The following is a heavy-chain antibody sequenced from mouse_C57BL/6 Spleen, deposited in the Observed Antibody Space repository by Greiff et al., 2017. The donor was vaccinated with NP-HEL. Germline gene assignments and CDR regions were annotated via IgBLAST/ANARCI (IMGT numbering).Heavy chain of an antibody. CDR3: ARERDYYGNYGFAY. CDR2: ISDGGSYT. Sequence: EVKVVESGGGLVKPGGSLKLSCAASGFTFSSYAMSWVRQTPEKRLAWVATISDGGSYTYYPDNVKGRFTISRDNAKNNLYLQMSHLKSEDTAMYYCARERDYYGNYGFAYWGQGTLVTVSA. CDR1: GFTFSSYA. J-gene: IGHJ3*01. V-gene: IGHV5-4*01. D-gene: IGHD2-1*01.